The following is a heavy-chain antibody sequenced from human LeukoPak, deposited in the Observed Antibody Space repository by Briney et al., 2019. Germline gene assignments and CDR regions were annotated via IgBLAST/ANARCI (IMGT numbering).Heavy chain of an antibody. CDR2: ICGSGGST. D-gene: IGHD6-13*01. CDR3: AKDAGLYSSSWYKFDY. V-gene: IGHV3-23*01. CDR1: GFTFSSYA. J-gene: IGHJ4*02. Sequence: GGSLRLSCAASGFTFSSYAMSWVRQAPGKGLEWVSAICGSGGSTYYADSVKGRFTISRDNSKNTLYLQMNSLRAEDTAVYYCAKDAGLYSSSWYKFDYWGQGTLVTVSS.